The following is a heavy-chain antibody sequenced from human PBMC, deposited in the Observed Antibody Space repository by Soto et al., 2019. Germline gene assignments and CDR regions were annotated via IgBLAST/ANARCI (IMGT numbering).Heavy chain of an antibody. D-gene: IGHD4-17*01. CDR3: ARQVDYAEALGI. Sequence: NPSETLSLTCTVSGGSISSSSYYWGWIRQPPGKGLEWIGSIYYSGSTYYNPSLKSRVTISVDTSKNQFSLKLSSVTAADTAVYYCARQVDYAEALGIWGQGTMVTVSS. V-gene: IGHV4-39*01. CDR2: IYYSGST. CDR1: GGSISSSSYY. J-gene: IGHJ3*02.